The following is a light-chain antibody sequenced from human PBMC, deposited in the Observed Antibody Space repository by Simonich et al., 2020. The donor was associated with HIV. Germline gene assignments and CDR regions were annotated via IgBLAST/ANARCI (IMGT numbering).Light chain of an antibody. V-gene: IGKV3-15*01. CDR1: QSVSSK. CDR2: GAS. Sequence: EIVMTQSPATLSVSPGERATLSCRASQSVSSKLAWYHQKPGQAPRLLIYGASTRATGIPARFSGSGSGTDFTLTIRSLQSEDFAVYYCQQYNKWPYTFGQGTKLEIK. J-gene: IGKJ2*01. CDR3: QQYNKWPYT.